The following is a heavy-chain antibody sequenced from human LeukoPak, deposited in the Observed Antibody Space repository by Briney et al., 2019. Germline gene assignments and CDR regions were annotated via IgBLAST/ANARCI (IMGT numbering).Heavy chain of an antibody. D-gene: IGHD4-23*01. V-gene: IGHV4-31*03. Sequence: SETLSLTCTVSGGSISSGGSYWSWIRQHPGKGLEWIGYIYYSGSTYYNPSLKSRVTISVDTSKNQFSLKLSSVTAADTAVYYCAGGSVGAFDIWGQGTMVTVSS. CDR1: GGSISSGGSY. CDR2: IYYSGST. CDR3: AGGSVGAFDI. J-gene: IGHJ3*02.